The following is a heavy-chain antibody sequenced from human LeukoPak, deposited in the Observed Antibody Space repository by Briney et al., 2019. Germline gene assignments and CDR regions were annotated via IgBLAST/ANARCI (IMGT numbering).Heavy chain of an antibody. V-gene: IGHV1-46*01. CDR3: ARVLSYSSGWYSLYFDY. D-gene: IGHD6-19*01. CDR1: GGTFSSYA. J-gene: IGHJ4*02. Sequence: GASVKVSCKASGGTFSSYAISWVRQAPGQGLEWMGIINPSGGSTSYAQKFQGRVTMTRDTSTSTVYMELSSLRSEDTAVYYCARVLSYSSGWYSLYFDYWGQGTLVTVSS. CDR2: INPSGGST.